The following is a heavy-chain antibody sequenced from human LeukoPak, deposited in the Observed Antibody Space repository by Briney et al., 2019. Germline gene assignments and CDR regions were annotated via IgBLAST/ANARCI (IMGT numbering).Heavy chain of an antibody. J-gene: IGHJ4*02. CDR2: INHSGST. D-gene: IGHD2-15*01. CDR3: ARLVCGGGSCPAEFDY. Sequence: SETLSLTCAVYGGSFSGYYWSWIRQPPGKGLEWIGEINHSGSTNYNPSLKSRVTISVDTSKNQFSLKLSSVTATDTAVYYCARLVCGGGSCPAEFDYWGQGTLVTVSS. CDR1: GGSFSGYY. V-gene: IGHV4-34*01.